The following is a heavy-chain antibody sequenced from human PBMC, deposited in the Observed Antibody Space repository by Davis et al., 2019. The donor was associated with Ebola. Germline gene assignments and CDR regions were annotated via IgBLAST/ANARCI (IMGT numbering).Heavy chain of an antibody. CDR3: ARGTLLYNWNSGSYYYYGMDV. CDR1: GGSSTASY. J-gene: IGHJ6*02. V-gene: IGHV4-34*01. Sequence: SETLSLTCAVSGGSSTASYWSWIRQPPGKGLEWIGEINHSGSTNYNPSLKSRVTISVDTSKNQFSLKLSSVTAADTAVYYCARGTLLYNWNSGSYYYYGMDVWGQGTTVTVSS. CDR2: INHSGST. D-gene: IGHD1-7*01.